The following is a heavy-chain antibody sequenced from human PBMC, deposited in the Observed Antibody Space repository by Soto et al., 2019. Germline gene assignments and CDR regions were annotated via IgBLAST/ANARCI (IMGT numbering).Heavy chain of an antibody. D-gene: IGHD5-18*01. Sequence: GGAPRDPCCGSGVTLSPQAPRVGRPGPGERLEWVSAISGSGGSTYYADSVKGRFTISRDNSKNTLYLQMNSLRAEDTAVYYCAKGGAAMVSGSTLIDYWGQGTLVTVSS. CDR3: AKGGAAMVSGSTLIDY. CDR2: ISGSGGST. J-gene: IGHJ4*02. CDR1: GVTLSPQA. V-gene: IGHV3-23*01.